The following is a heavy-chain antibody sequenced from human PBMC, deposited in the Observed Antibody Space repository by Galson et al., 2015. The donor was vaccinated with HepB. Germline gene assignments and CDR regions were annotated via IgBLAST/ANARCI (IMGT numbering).Heavy chain of an antibody. CDR2: IIPILGIA. V-gene: IGHV1-69*04. Sequence: SVKVSCKASGGTFSSYAISWVRQAPGQGLEWMGRIIPILGIANYAQKFQGRVTITADKSTSTAYMELSSLRSEDTAVYYCARDYEQLVPFDYWGQGTLVTVSS. D-gene: IGHD6-13*01. CDR3: ARDYEQLVPFDY. CDR1: GGTFSSYA. J-gene: IGHJ4*02.